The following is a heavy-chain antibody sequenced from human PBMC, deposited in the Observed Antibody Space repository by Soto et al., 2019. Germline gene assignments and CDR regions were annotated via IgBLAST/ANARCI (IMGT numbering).Heavy chain of an antibody. V-gene: IGHV1-3*01. CDR3: ATATYTAGCSATFAMDV. CDR2: INGCNGYA. Sequence: ASVKVSCKVSRCTVSSNAIHWVRQAPAQELEWMGWINGCNGYATHSHNFQDSVTLTRDTSASTTYMELSSLRSEDTAIFYCATATYTAGCSATFAMDVWGTGPTGTISS. D-gene: IGHD3-10*02. CDR1: RCTVSSNA. J-gene: IGHJ6*04.